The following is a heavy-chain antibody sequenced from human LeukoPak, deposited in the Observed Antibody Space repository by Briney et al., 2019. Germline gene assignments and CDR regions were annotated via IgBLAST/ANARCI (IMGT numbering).Heavy chain of an antibody. D-gene: IGHD5-12*01. CDR2: VYYTGGT. CDR1: GDSISSYY. J-gene: IGHJ4*02. CDR3: ARQGTVATNFGY. V-gene: IGHV4-59*08. Sequence: ASETLSLTCTVSGDSISSYYWSWIRQPPGKGLEWIGYVYYTGGTNYNPSLKRRVTISVDTSKNQFSLKLSSVTAADTAVYYCARQGTVATNFGYWGQGTLVTVSS.